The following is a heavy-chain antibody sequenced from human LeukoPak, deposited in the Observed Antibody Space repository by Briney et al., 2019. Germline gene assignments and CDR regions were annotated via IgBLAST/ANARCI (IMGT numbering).Heavy chain of an antibody. CDR1: GFTFSSYA. V-gene: IGHV3-30-3*01. J-gene: IGHJ6*02. CDR2: ISYDGGNK. CDR3: ARGVDTAMARNYYYYYGMDV. Sequence: PGGSLRLSCAASGFTFSSYAMHWVRQAPGKGLEWVAVISYDGGNKFYADSVKGRFTIFRDNSKNTVSLQMNSLRTEDTAVYFCARGVDTAMARNYYYYYGMDVWGQGTTVTVSS. D-gene: IGHD5-18*01.